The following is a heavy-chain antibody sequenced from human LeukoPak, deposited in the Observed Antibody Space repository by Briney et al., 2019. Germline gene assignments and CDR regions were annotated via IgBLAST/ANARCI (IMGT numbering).Heavy chain of an antibody. V-gene: IGHV4-34*01. CDR3: ASEYSSSSSRYFDY. CDR2: INHSGST. J-gene: IGHJ4*02. Sequence: PSETLSRTCAVYGGSFSGYYWSWIRQPPGKGLEWIGEINHSGSTNYNPSLKSRVTISVDTSKNQFSLKLSSVTAADTAVYYCASEYSSSSSRYFDYWGQGTLVTVSS. CDR1: GGSFSGYY. D-gene: IGHD6-6*01.